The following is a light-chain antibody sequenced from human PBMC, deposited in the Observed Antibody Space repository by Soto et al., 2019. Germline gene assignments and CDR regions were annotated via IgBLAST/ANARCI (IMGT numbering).Light chain of an antibody. CDR1: QSISSW. CDR3: QQYNNYRT. CDR2: KAS. V-gene: IGKV1-5*03. J-gene: IGKJ1*01. Sequence: IQMTQSPSTLSASVGDRVTITCRASQSISSWLAWYQQKPGKAPKLLIYKASSLESGVPSRFSGSGSGTEFTLTISSLQPDDFATYYCQQYNNYRTFGQGTKVEIK.